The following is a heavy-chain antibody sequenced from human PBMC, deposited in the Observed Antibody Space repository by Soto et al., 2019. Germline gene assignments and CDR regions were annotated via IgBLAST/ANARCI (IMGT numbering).Heavy chain of an antibody. V-gene: IGHV4-4*07. J-gene: IGHJ5*02. CDR2: IYTSGST. Sequence: SETLSLTCTVSGGSISSYYWSWIRQPAGKGLEWIGRIYTSGSTNYNPSLKSRFTMSVDTSKNQFSLKLSSVTAADTAVYYCARDLSSSCPQKGLAPSGQQTLDTVSA. D-gene: IGHD6-13*01. CDR3: ARDLSSSCPQKGLAP. CDR1: GGSISSYY.